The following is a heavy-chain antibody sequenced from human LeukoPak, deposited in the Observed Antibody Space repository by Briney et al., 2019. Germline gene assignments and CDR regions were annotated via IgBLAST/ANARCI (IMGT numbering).Heavy chain of an antibody. D-gene: IGHD3-9*01. CDR2: IIPILGIA. V-gene: IGHV1-69*04. J-gene: IGHJ4*02. Sequence: SVKVSCKASGGTFSSYAISWVRQAPGQGLEWLGRIIPILGIANYAQKFQGRVTITADKSTSTAYMELSSLRSEDTAVYYCAREGVLRYFDWSKYFDYWGQGTLVTVSS. CDR1: GGTFSSYA. CDR3: AREGVLRYFDWSKYFDY.